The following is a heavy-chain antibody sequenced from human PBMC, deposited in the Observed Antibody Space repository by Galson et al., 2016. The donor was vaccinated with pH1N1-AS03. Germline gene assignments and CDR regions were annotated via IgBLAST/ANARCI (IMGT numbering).Heavy chain of an antibody. CDR2: IRQEGSEK. V-gene: IGHV3-7*03. D-gene: IGHD1-7*01. CDR1: GFSVSASW. CDR3: ARESPLNYYIDP. J-gene: IGHJ2*01. Sequence: SRRRACAASGFSVSASWSIWVRQAPGKGLEWVANIRQEGSEKYYVDSVEGRFTISSDNAKNSLYLQINSLREEDRAVYYCARESPLNYYIDPWGRGTLVTVSS.